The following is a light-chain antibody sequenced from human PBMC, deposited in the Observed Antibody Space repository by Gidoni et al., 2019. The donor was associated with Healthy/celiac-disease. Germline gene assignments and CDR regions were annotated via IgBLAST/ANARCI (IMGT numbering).Light chain of an antibody. V-gene: IGKV1-33*01. CDR2: DAS. CDR3: QQYDNLPYT. J-gene: IGKJ2*01. Sequence: DIQMTQSPSSLSASVGDRVTITCQASQDISNYLNWYQQKPGKAPKLLMYDASNLETGVPSRFSVSGSETDFTFTISSLQPEDIATYYCQQYDNLPYTFGQXTKLEIK. CDR1: QDISNY.